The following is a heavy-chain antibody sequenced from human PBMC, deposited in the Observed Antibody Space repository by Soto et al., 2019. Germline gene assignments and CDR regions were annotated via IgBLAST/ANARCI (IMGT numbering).Heavy chain of an antibody. J-gene: IGHJ6*02. V-gene: IGHV1-69*06. CDR1: GGTFSSYA. D-gene: IGHD3-3*01. Sequence: QVQLVQSGAEVKKPGSSVKVSCKASGGTFSSYAISWVRQAPGQGLEWMGGIITIFGTANYAQKFQGRVTITADKSTSTAYMELSSLRSEDTGVYYGAGEFLEWSSHYGMDVWGQGTTVTVSS. CDR3: AGEFLEWSSHYGMDV. CDR2: IITIFGTA.